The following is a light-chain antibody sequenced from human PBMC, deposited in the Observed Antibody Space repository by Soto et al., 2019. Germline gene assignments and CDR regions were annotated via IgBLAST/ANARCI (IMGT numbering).Light chain of an antibody. J-gene: IGKJ1*01. CDR2: AAS. Sequence: DIQMTQSPSSLSASVGDRVTITCRASQSISSYLNWYQQKPGKAPKLLIYAASSLQSGVPSRFSGSGSGTDFTLTISSLQAEDVGTYYCKQSYSTPPWTFGQGTKVEIK. CDR1: QSISSY. V-gene: IGKV1-39*01. CDR3: KQSYSTPPWT.